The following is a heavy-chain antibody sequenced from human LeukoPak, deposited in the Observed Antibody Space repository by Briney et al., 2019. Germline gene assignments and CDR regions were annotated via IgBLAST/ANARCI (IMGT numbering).Heavy chain of an antibody. J-gene: IGHJ4*02. Sequence: SETLSLTCTVSGCSISSYYWSWIRQPAGKGLEWIGRYHTSGSTNYNPSLKSRVTISVDTSKNQFSLKLSSVTAADTAVYYCARIKSQGVVVPLLRSTYYFDYWGQGTLVTVSS. CDR1: GCSISSYY. CDR2: YHTSGST. CDR3: ARIKSQGVVVPLLRSTYYFDY. D-gene: IGHD2-21*01. V-gene: IGHV4-4*07.